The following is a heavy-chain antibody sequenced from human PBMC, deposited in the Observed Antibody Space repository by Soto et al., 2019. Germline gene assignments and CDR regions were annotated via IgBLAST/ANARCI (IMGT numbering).Heavy chain of an antibody. V-gene: IGHV4-59*08. CDR1: GGSISSYY. D-gene: IGHD1-1*01. CDR2: IYDSGST. Sequence: SETLSLTCTVSGGSISSYYWTWIRQPPGKGLEWIGCIYDSGSTNYNPSLKSRGTISVDTCKSQFSLKMRSVPAADTAAFDCARRYGYSFDYWGQGTLV. J-gene: IGHJ4*02. CDR3: ARRYGYSFDY.